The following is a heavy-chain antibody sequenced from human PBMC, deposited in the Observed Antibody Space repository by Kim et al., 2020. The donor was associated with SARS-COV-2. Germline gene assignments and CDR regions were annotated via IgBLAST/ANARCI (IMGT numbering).Heavy chain of an antibody. CDR1: GLKFSDAW. D-gene: IGHD3-10*01. Sequence: GGSLRLSCAVSGLKFSDAWISWVRQAPGKGLEWVGRIKSDGTTDYSAPVNGRFTISRDNSKNTFYLQMNSVRTEDTAVYFCTHEASMLFGERLFFWGQGTLATVSS. J-gene: IGHJ4*02. CDR2: IKSDGTT. CDR3: THEASMLFGERLFF. V-gene: IGHV3-15*01.